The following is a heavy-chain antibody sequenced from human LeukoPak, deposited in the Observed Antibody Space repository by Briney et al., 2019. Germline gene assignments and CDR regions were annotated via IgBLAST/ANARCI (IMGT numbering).Heavy chain of an antibody. V-gene: IGHV4-39*01. CDR1: GGSISSSSYY. CDR2: IYYSGST. J-gene: IGHJ4*02. CDR3: ASLVRSSFDY. D-gene: IGHD3-10*01. Sequence: SETLSLTCTVSGGSISSSSYYGGWIRQPPGKGLEWIGSIYYSGSTYYNPSLKSRVTISVDTSKNQFSLKLSSVTAADTAVYYCASLVRSSFDYWGQGTLVTVSS.